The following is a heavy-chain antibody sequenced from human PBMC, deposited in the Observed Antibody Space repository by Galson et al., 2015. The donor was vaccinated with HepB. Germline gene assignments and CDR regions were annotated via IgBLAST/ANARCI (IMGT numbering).Heavy chain of an antibody. D-gene: IGHD3-3*01. Sequence: SLRLSCAASGFSVSTNYMTWVRQAPGKGLEWLSVIYSGDNRYYADSVKGRFTISRHNSANTVYLQMTSLRAEDTAAYYCARIGNGVSFGYWGLGTLVTVSS. V-gene: IGHV3-53*04. CDR1: GFSVSTNY. J-gene: IGHJ4*02. CDR2: IYSGDNR. CDR3: ARIGNGVSFGY.